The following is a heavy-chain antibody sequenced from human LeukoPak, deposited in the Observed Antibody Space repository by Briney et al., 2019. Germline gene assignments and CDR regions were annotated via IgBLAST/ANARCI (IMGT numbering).Heavy chain of an antibody. Sequence: SVKVSCKASGGTFSSYAISWVRQAPGQGLEWMGGIIPIFGTANYAQKFQGRVTITTDESTSTAYMELSSLRSEDTAVYYCARVRGVILTPYYYYMDVWGKGTTVTVSS. CDR2: IIPIFGTA. J-gene: IGHJ6*03. CDR1: GGTFSSYA. CDR3: ARVRGVILTPYYYYMDV. D-gene: IGHD3-10*01. V-gene: IGHV1-69*05.